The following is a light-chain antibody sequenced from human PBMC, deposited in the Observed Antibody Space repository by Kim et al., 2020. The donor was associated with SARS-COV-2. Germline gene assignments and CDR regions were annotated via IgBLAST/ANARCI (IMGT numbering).Light chain of an antibody. Sequence: QSALTQPASVSGSPGQSITISCTGASSDIGGYKYVSWYQQHPDKAPKLMIYDVSQRPSGISDRFSGSKSGNTASLTISGLQAEDEAEYYCSSYTSSSTWVFGGGTQLTVL. J-gene: IGLJ3*02. CDR3: SSYTSSSTWV. CDR1: SSDIGGYKY. CDR2: DVS. V-gene: IGLV2-14*03.